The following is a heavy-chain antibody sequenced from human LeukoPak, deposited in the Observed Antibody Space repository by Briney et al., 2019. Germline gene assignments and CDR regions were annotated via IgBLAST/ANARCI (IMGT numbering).Heavy chain of an antibody. J-gene: IGHJ6*04. V-gene: IGHV3-21*01. CDR3: ARGYGDEDCYYGMDV. Sequence: GGSLRLSCAASGFTSSSYSMNWVRQAPGKGLEWVSSISSSSSYIYYADSVKGRFTISRDNAKNSLYLQMNSLRAEDTAVYYCARGYGDEDCYYGMDVWGKGTTATVSS. CDR1: GFTSSSYS. CDR2: ISSSSSYI. D-gene: IGHD4-17*01.